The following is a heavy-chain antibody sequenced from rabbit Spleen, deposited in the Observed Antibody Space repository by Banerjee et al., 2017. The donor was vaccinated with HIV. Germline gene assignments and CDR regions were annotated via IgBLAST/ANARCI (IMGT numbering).Heavy chain of an antibody. CDR3: ARDLAGVIGWNFNL. V-gene: IGHV1S7*01. D-gene: IGHD4-1*01. CDR1: GFSLTNYW. CDR2: IDPVFGIT. Sequence: QSLEESGGGLVQPEGSLTLSCKASGFSLTNYWMNWVRQAPGKGLEWIGYIDPVFGITIYANSVKGRFTISRDNAQNTVFLQLNSLTAADTAAYFCARDLAGVIGWNFNLWGPGTLVTVS. J-gene: IGHJ4*01.